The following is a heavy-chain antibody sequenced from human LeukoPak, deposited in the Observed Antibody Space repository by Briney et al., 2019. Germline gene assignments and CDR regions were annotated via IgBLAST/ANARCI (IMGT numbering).Heavy chain of an antibody. CDR1: GGSISSYY. V-gene: IGHV4-59*08. CDR3: ARRFCSGGSCYDASDI. CDR2: IYYSGNT. Sequence: SETLSLTCTVSGGSISSYYWSWIRQPPGKGLEWIGYIYYSGNTNYNPSLKSRVTISVDTSKNQFSLRLSSVTAADTAVYYCARRFCSGGSCYDASDIWGQGTMVTVSP. D-gene: IGHD2-15*01. J-gene: IGHJ3*02.